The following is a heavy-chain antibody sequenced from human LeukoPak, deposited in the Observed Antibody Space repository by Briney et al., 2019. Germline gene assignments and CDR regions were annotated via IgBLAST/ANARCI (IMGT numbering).Heavy chain of an antibody. D-gene: IGHD3-16*01. Sequence: SETPSLTCAVSGGSISRSSYSWGWIRQPPGKGREWIGNIHYSGTTYCNPSLKSRVTISVDTSKNQFSLKLSSVTAADTAVYYCAKLVPVIEPPWDFDSWGQGTLVTVSS. CDR2: IHYSGTT. V-gene: IGHV4-39*05. CDR3: AKLVPVIEPPWDFDS. CDR1: GGSISRSSYS. J-gene: IGHJ4*02.